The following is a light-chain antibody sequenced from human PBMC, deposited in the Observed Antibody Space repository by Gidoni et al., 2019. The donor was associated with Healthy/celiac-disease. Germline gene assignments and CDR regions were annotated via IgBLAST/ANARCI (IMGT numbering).Light chain of an antibody. Sequence: QSALTQPASVSGSPGQSLTIPCTGTSSDVGGYNYVSWYQQHPGKAPKLMIYDVSNRPSGVSNRFSGAKSGNTASRTIAGLQAEDEADYYCSSYTSSSTPYVFGTGTKVTVL. CDR2: DVS. CDR1: SSDVGGYNY. J-gene: IGLJ1*01. CDR3: SSYTSSSTPYV. V-gene: IGLV2-14*01.